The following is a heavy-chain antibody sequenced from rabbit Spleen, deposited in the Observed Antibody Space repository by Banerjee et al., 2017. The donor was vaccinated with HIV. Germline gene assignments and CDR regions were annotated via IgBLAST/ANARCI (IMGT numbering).Heavy chain of an antibody. Sequence: QEQLVESGGGLVQPEGSLTLTCKASGFSFSGRDVMCWVRQAPGKGLEWIACINAATGKPVYATWAKGRFTISRTSSTTVTLRMTSLTAADRATYFCARDLVGVIGWNFYLWGQGTLVTVS. V-gene: IGHV1S45*01. J-gene: IGHJ4*01. CDR2: INAATGKP. CDR3: ARDLVGVIGWNFYL. D-gene: IGHD1-1*01. CDR1: GFSFSGRDV.